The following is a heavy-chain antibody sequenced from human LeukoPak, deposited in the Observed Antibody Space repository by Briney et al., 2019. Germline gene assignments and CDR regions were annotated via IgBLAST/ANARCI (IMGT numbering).Heavy chain of an antibody. CDR2: IYYSGST. Sequence: SETLSLTCTVSGGSISSSSYYWGWIRQPPGKGLEWIGSIYYSGSTYYNPSLKSRVTISVDTSKNQFSLKLSSVTAADTAVYYCARGYYDFWSGYYNPHNWFDPWGQGTLVTVSS. V-gene: IGHV4-39*07. CDR1: GGSISSSSYY. J-gene: IGHJ5*02. CDR3: ARGYYDFWSGYYNPHNWFDP. D-gene: IGHD3-3*01.